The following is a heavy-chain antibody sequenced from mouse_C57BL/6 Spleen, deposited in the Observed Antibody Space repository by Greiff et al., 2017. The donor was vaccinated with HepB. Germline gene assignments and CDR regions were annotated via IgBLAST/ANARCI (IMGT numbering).Heavy chain of an antibody. CDR1: GYTFTSYW. J-gene: IGHJ3*01. V-gene: IGHV1-64*01. Sequence: QLQQSGAELVKPGASVKLSCKASGYTFTSYWMHWVKQRPGQGLEWIGMIHPNSGSTNYNEKFKSKATLTVDKSSSTAYMQLSSLTSEDSAVYYCARSLLRFAYWGQGTLVTVSA. CDR2: IHPNSGST. CDR3: ARSLLRFAY.